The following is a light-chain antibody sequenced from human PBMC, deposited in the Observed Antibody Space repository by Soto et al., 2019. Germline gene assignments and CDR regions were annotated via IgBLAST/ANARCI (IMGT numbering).Light chain of an antibody. CDR3: QQTSAFPRT. CDR2: GAS. J-gene: IGKJ1*01. Sequence: DIQMTQSPSSVSASVGDRLTITCRASRDISNSLAWYQQTPGKAPKLLLRGASSLHRGVPSRFSGGEAGIEFTLTISSLQPEYLATYYCQQTSAFPRTFGQGTKVDVK. V-gene: IGKV1-12*01. CDR1: RDISNS.